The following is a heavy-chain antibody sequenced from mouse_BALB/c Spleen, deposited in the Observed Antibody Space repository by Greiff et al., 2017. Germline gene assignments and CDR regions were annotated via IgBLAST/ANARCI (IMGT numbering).Heavy chain of an antibody. V-gene: IGHV3-6*02. CDR1: GHSITRGYY. CDR3: ANIYGNPFAY. D-gene: IGHD2-1*01. CDR2: ISYDGSN. J-gene: IGHJ3*01. Sequence: ESGPRLLKPSQSLSLTCSVTGHSITRGYYWNWIRQFPGNKPEWMGYISYDGSNNYNPSLKNRISITRDTSKNQFFLKLNSVTTEDTATYYCANIYGNPFAYWGQGTLVTVTA.